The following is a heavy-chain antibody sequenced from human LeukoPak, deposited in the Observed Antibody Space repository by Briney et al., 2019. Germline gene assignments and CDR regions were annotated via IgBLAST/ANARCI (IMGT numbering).Heavy chain of an antibody. J-gene: IGHJ5*02. V-gene: IGHV4-59*01. Sequence: PSETLSLTCTVSGGSISSYYWSWIRQPAGKGLEWIGCIYYSGSTNYNPSLKSRVTISVDTSKNQFSLKLSSVTAADTAMYYCAKVTGVSNDWFDPWGQGTLVTVSS. CDR3: AKVTGVSNDWFDP. CDR2: IYYSGST. CDR1: GGSISSYY.